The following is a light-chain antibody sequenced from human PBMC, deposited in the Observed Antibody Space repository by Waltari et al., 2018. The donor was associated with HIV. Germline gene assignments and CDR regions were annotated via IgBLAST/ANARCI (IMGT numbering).Light chain of an antibody. CDR1: AGAVTRGSS. Sequence: QTVVTQEPSLTVSPGGPVTLTCSSSAGAVTRGSSPNCFQQKPGQAPRSLIDAATKIQSWPPARFSGYLLGDRAALTILGVQPEDEADYYCLLYYGGPRPHWVFGGGTKLLVL. V-gene: IGLV7-43*01. CDR2: AAT. CDR3: LLYYGGPRPHWV. J-gene: IGLJ3*02.